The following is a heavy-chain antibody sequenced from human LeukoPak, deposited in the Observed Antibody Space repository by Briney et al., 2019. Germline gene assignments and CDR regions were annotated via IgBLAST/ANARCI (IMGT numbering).Heavy chain of an antibody. CDR3: ATSTHCRGVSCFHYYYMDV. D-gene: IGHD2-15*01. V-gene: IGHV4-59*12. J-gene: IGHJ6*03. Sequence: SETLSLTCTVPGASISSYYWSWIRQSPGKGLEWVGYIYDSTNLNHSLKSRVTMSVDTSKNQVSLRLSSVTAADTAVYYCATSTHCRGVSCFHYYYMDVWGKGTTVTASS. CDR2: IYDST. CDR1: GASISSYY.